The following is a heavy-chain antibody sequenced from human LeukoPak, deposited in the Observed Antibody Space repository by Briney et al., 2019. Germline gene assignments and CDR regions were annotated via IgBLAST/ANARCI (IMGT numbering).Heavy chain of an antibody. Sequence: SETLSLTCTVSGYSISSGYYWGWIRQPPGKGLEWIGSIYHSGSTHYNPSLKSRVTISVDTSKNQFSLKLSSVTAADTAVYYCARDLSMADLGWFDPWGQGTLVTVSS. V-gene: IGHV4-38-2*02. D-gene: IGHD2-8*01. CDR1: GYSISSGYY. CDR3: ARDLSMADLGWFDP. CDR2: IYHSGST. J-gene: IGHJ5*02.